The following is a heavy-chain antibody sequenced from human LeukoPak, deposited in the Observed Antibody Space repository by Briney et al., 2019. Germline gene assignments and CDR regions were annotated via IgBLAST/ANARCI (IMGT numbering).Heavy chain of an antibody. V-gene: IGHV4-34*01. CDR2: INHSGST. D-gene: IGHD3-3*01. Sequence: SETLSLTCAVYGGSFSGHYWSWIRQPPGKGLEWIGEINHSGSTNYNPSLKSRVTISVDTSKNQFSLKLSSVTAADTAVYYCARVASYYDFWSGYYTATHFDYWGQGTLVTVSS. CDR3: ARVASYYDFWSGYYTATHFDY. CDR1: GGSFSGHY. J-gene: IGHJ4*02.